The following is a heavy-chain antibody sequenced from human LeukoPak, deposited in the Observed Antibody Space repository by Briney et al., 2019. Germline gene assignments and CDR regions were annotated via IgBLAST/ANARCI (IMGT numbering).Heavy chain of an antibody. D-gene: IGHD2-2*01. Sequence: GGSLRLSCAASGFIFSSYSMNWVRQAPGKGLEWVSYISSSSSTIYYADSVKGRFTISRDNAKNSLYLQMNSLRAEDTAVYYCARVEEYCSSTSCLYGMDVWGQGTTVTVSS. CDR3: ARVEEYCSSTSCLYGMDV. V-gene: IGHV3-48*04. CDR1: GFIFSSYS. J-gene: IGHJ6*02. CDR2: ISSSSSTI.